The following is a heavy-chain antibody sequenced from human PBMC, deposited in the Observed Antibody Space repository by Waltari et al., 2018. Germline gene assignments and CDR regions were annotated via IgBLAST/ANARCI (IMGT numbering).Heavy chain of an antibody. J-gene: IGHJ4*02. CDR1: GGSISSSNW. CDR3: AREVFEYSGYDSSTVTTD. Sequence: QVQLQESGPGLVKPSGTLSLTCAVSGGSISSSNWLSWVRQLQGKGLEWIGEIYQSGSTNYNPSLKSRVTISVDKSKNQFSLKLSSVTAADTAVYYCAREVFEYSGYDSSTVTTDWGQGTLVTVSS. D-gene: IGHD5-12*01. V-gene: IGHV4-4*02. CDR2: IYQSGST.